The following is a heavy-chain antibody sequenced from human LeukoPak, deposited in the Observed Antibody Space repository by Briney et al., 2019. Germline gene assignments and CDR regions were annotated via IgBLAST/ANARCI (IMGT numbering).Heavy chain of an antibody. Sequence: ASVKVSCKASGYTFTSYGRSWVRQAPGQGLEWMGWISAYNGNTNYAQKLQGRVTMTTDTSTSTAYMELRSLRSDDTAVYYCARAGPPYYYDSSAYPNWFDTWGQGTLVTVSS. D-gene: IGHD3-22*01. J-gene: IGHJ5*02. V-gene: IGHV1-18*01. CDR1: GYTFTSYG. CDR3: ARAGPPYYYDSSAYPNWFDT. CDR2: ISAYNGNT.